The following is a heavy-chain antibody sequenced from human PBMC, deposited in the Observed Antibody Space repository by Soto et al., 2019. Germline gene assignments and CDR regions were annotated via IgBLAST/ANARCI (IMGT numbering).Heavy chain of an antibody. J-gene: IGHJ6*02. CDR1: GGSISSYY. CDR3: ARLTAGLYYDFWSGYGYYGMDV. D-gene: IGHD3-3*01. V-gene: IGHV4-59*01. CDR2: IYYSGST. Sequence: SETLSLTCTVSGGSISSYYWSWIRQPPGKGLEWFGYIYYSGSTNYNPSLKSRVTISVDTSKNQFSLKLSSVTAADTAVYYCARLTAGLYYDFWSGYGYYGMDVWGQGTTVTVSS.